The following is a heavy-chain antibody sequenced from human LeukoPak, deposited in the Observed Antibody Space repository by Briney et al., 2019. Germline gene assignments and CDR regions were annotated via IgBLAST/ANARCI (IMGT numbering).Heavy chain of an antibody. Sequence: PSETLSLTCTVSGGSISSYYWSWIRQPPGKGLEWIGYIYYSGSTNYNPSLKGRVTISVDTSKNQFSLKLSSVTAADTAVYYCARGWESSGWYSYWFDPWGQGTLVTVSS. V-gene: IGHV4-59*01. CDR2: IYYSGST. CDR1: GGSISSYY. D-gene: IGHD6-19*01. CDR3: ARGWESSGWYSYWFDP. J-gene: IGHJ5*02.